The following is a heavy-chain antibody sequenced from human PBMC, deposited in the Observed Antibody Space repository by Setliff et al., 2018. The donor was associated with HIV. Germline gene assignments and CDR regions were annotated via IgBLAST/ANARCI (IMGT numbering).Heavy chain of an antibody. V-gene: IGHV6-1*01. Sequence: SQTLSLTCVISGDSVSSTSGAWTWIRQSPSGGLEWLGRTYHRSEWKNDYAVSLKSRITVNADTSKNQFSLHLKSVTPEDSAVHYCAGGTWFDGLDSWSQGSLVTVSS. CDR2: TYHRSEWKN. CDR3: AGGTWFDGLDS. D-gene: IGHD3-9*01. CDR1: GDSVSSTSGA. J-gene: IGHJ4*02.